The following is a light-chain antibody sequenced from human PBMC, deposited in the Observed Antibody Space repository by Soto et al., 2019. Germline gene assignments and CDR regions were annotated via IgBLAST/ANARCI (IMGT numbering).Light chain of an antibody. V-gene: IGLV2-14*01. CDR3: SSYTNRGTLDI. Sequence: ALTQPASVSGSPGQSITISCTGTSSDVGGYNYVSWYQQHPGKAPKLMIYDVSDRPSGVSNRFSGSKSGNTASLTISGLQAEDEADYYCSSYTNRGTLDIFGTGTKVTVL. CDR2: DVS. CDR1: SSDVGGYNY. J-gene: IGLJ1*01.